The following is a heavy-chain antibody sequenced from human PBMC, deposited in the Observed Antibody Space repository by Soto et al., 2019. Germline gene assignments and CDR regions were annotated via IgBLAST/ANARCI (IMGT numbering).Heavy chain of an antibody. CDR1: GFTFSSYW. CDR2: IKQDGSEK. V-gene: IGHV3-7*01. J-gene: IGHJ5*02. Sequence: GGSLRLSCAASGFTFSSYWMSWVRQAPGKGLEWVANIKQDGSEKYYVDSVKGRFTISRDNAKNSLYLQMNSLRAEDTAVYYCARDSRGIAVAVPNWVDHWGQGTLVTVSS. CDR3: ARDSRGIAVAVPNWVDH. D-gene: IGHD6-13*01.